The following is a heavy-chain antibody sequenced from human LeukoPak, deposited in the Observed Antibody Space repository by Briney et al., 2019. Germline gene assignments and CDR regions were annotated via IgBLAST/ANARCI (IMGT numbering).Heavy chain of an antibody. CDR1: GFTFSDYY. Sequence: PGGSLRLSCAASGFTFSDYYMSWIRQAPGKGLGWVSYISSSSGYTNYADSVKGRFTISRDNAKNSLYLQMNSLRAEDTAVYYCARDQQDSGWYDYWGQGTLVTVSS. J-gene: IGHJ4*02. V-gene: IGHV3-11*06. CDR2: ISSSSGYT. D-gene: IGHD6-19*01. CDR3: ARDQQDSGWYDY.